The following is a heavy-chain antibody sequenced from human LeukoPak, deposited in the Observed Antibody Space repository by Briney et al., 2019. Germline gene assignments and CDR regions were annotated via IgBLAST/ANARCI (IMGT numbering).Heavy chain of an antibody. V-gene: IGHV4-39*07. CDR1: GGSISSSSYY. CDR2: IYYSGST. Sequence: SETLSLTCTVSGGSISSSSYYWGWIRQPPGKGLEWIGSIYYSGSTYYNPSLKSRVTISVDTSKNQFSLKLSSVTAADTAVYYCARETLGFYSSGPADLRGQGTLVTVSS. CDR3: ARETLGFYSSGPADL. D-gene: IGHD6-19*01. J-gene: IGHJ5*02.